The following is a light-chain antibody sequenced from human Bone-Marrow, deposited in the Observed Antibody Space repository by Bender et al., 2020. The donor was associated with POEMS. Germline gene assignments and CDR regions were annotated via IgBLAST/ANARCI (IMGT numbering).Light chain of an antibody. J-gene: IGLJ2*01. Sequence: QSMLTQPPSVSGAPGQRVTISCTGRSSTIGAGYDVYWYQQLPGTAPKLLIYGNTNRPSGVPDRFSASKSGTSASLAISGLQSEDEADYYCAAWDDSLNGPVFGGGTKLTVL. V-gene: IGLV1-50*01. CDR3: AAWDDSLNGPV. CDR2: GNT. CDR1: SSTIGAGYD.